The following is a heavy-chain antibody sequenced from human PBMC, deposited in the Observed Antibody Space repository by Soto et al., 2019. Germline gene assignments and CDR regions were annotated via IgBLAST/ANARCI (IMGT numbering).Heavy chain of an antibody. CDR3: ARVPDY. V-gene: IGHV3-30-3*01. CDR1: GFTFSSYA. J-gene: IGHJ4*02. CDR2: ISYDGSNK. Sequence: GGSLRLSCAASGFTFSSYAMHWVRQAPGKGLEWVAVISYDGSNKYYADSVKGRFTISRDNSKNTLYLQMNSLRAEDTAEYYCARVPDYWGQGTLVTVSS.